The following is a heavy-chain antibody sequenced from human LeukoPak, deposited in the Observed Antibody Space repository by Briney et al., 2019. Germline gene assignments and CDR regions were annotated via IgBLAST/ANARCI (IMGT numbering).Heavy chain of an antibody. CDR1: GFTFSSYA. D-gene: IGHD6-19*01. Sequence: PGGSLRLSCAASGFTFSSYAMTWVRQAPGKGLEWVSGITGSGGSTNYADSVKGRFTISRDNSKNTLYLQMSSLRAEDTAVYYCAREQWLADCWGQGTLVTVSS. V-gene: IGHV3-23*01. CDR2: ITGSGGST. CDR3: AREQWLADC. J-gene: IGHJ4*02.